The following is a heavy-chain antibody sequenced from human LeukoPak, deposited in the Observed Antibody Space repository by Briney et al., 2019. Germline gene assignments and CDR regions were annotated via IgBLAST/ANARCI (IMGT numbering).Heavy chain of an antibody. CDR3: AELGITIIGGV. J-gene: IGHJ6*04. CDR1: GFTFSSYE. V-gene: IGHV3-48*03. CDR2: ISSRGSTI. Sequence: RGSLRLSCAASGFTFSSYEMNWVRQVPGKGLEWVSYISSRGSTIYYADSVKGRFTISRDNAKNSLYLQMNSLRAEDTAVYYCAELGITIIGGVWGKGTAVTISS. D-gene: IGHD3-10*02.